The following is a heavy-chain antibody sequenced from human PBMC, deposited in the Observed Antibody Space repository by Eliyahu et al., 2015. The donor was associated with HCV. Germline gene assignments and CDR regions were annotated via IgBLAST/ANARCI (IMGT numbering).Heavy chain of an antibody. V-gene: IGHV3-7*01. CDR1: XFTFSSYW. Sequence: EVQLVESGGGLVQPGGSLRLXXAAXXFTFSSYWMSWVRQAPGKGLEWVANIKQDGSEKYYVDSVKGRFTISRDNAKNSLYLQMNSLRAEDTAVYYCARASGGRDLLYWGQGTLVTVSS. J-gene: IGHJ4*02. CDR2: IKQDGSEK. D-gene: IGHD2-15*01. CDR3: ARASGGRDLLY.